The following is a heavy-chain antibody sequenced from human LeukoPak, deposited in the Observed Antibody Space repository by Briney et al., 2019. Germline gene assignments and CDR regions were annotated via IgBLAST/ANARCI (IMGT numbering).Heavy chain of an antibody. V-gene: IGHV3-74*01. CDR3: ATSLGPLTEY. CDR1: GFAISSNW. D-gene: IGHD7-27*01. J-gene: IGHJ4*02. CDR2: INSGGSGT. Sequence: GGSLRLSCAASGFAISSNWMHWVRQTPGKGLVWVSRINSGGSGTSYAASVEGRFTISRDNVKNTLYLQMDSLRAEDTAAYYCATSLGPLTEYWGQGTLVTVSS.